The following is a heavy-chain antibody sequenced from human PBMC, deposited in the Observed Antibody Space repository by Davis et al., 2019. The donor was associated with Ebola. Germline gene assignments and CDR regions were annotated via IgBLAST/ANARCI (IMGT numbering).Heavy chain of an antibody. CDR3: ARDITMVQGPLGWFDP. CDR2: INPSGGST. CDR1: GYTFTSYY. V-gene: IGHV1-46*01. D-gene: IGHD3-10*01. J-gene: IGHJ5*02. Sequence: ASVKVSCKASGYTFTSYYMHWVRQAPGQGLEWMGIINPSGGSTSYAQKFQGRVTMTRDTSTSTVYMELSSLRSEDTAVYYCARDITMVQGPLGWFDPWGQGTLVTVSS.